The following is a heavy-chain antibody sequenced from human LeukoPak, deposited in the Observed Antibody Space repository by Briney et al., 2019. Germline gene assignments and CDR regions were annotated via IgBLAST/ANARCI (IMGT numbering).Heavy chain of an antibody. J-gene: IGHJ6*02. CDR1: GGSFSGYY. D-gene: IGHD3-9*01. Sequence: SETLSLTCAVYGGSFSGYYWSWIRQPPGKGLEWIGEINHSGSTNYNPSLKSRVTISVDTSKNQFSLKLSSVTAADTAVYYCARGGGYDILTGADCYYHGMDVWGQGTTVTVSS. CDR2: INHSGST. V-gene: IGHV4-34*01. CDR3: ARGGGYDILTGADCYYHGMDV.